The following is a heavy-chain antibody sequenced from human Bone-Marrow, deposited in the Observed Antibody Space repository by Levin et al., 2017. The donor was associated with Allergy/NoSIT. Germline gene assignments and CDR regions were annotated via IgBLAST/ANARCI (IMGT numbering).Heavy chain of an antibody. CDR2: IRSKANSYAT. Sequence: KVSCAASGFTFSGSAMHWVRQASGKGLEWVGRIRSKANSYATAYAASVKGRFTISRDDSKNTAYLQMNSLKTEDTAVYYCTRHYYDSSGYYYGKLTDYWGQGTLVTVSS. V-gene: IGHV3-73*01. J-gene: IGHJ4*02. CDR1: GFTFSGSA. D-gene: IGHD3-22*01. CDR3: TRHYYDSSGYYYGKLTDY.